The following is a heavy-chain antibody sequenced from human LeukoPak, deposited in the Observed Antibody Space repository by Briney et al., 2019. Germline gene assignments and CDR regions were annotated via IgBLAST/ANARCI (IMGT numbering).Heavy chain of an antibody. CDR3: ARDGHSYGLLPEAFDI. Sequence: ASVKVSCKASGYTFTSYGISWVRQAPGQGLEWMGWISACNGNTNYAQKLQGRVTMTTDTSTSTAYMELRSLRSDDTAVYYCARDGHSYGLLPEAFDIWGQGTMVTVSS. D-gene: IGHD5-18*01. CDR1: GYTFTSYG. CDR2: ISACNGNT. V-gene: IGHV1-18*01. J-gene: IGHJ3*02.